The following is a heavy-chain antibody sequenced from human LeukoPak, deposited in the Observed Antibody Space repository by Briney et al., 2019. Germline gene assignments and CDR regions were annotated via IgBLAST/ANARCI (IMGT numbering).Heavy chain of an antibody. Sequence: PGGSLRLSCAASGFTFSSYSMNWVRQAPGKGLEWVSSISSCSSYIYYADSVKGRFTISRDNAKNSLYLQMNSLRAEDTAVYYCARALFIAAAGTGYWGQGIPVTVSS. J-gene: IGHJ4*02. CDR3: ARALFIAAAGTGY. V-gene: IGHV3-21*01. D-gene: IGHD6-13*01. CDR1: GFTFSSYS. CDR2: ISSCSSYI.